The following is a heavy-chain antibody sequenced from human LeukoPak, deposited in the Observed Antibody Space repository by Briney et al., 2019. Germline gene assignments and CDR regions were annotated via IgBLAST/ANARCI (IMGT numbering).Heavy chain of an antibody. Sequence: EASVKVSCKAPGDTLGNYGITWVRQALGQGLEWMGWNTGYSGNTNDAQHFQGRVTMTTERSTSTAYLELRSLRSDDTAVYCARVTVVTRSPWSWGPKKIGQEVNWFDPWGQGTLIIVSS. CDR1: GDTLGNYG. V-gene: IGHV1-18*04. CDR3: ARVTVVTRSPWSWGPKKIGQEVNWFDP. CDR2: NTGYSGNT. J-gene: IGHJ5*02. D-gene: IGHD4-17*01.